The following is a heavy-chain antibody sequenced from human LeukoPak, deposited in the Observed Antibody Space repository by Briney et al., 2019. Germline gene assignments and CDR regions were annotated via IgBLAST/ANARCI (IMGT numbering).Heavy chain of an antibody. Sequence: PSETLSLTCTVSGGSISSSSYYWGWIRQPPGKGLEWIGSIYYSGSTYYNPSLKGRVSISVDRSKNQFSLKLSSVTAADTAVYYCARDHYSMVRGDFDIWGQGTMVTVSS. CDR3: ARDHYSMVRGDFDI. J-gene: IGHJ3*02. CDR2: IYYSGST. V-gene: IGHV4-39*07. D-gene: IGHD3-10*01. CDR1: GGSISSSSYY.